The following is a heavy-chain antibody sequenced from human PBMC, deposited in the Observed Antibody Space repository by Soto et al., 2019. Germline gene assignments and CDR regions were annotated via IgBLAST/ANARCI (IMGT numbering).Heavy chain of an antibody. CDR1: GGSISSGGYY. CDR3: ARRDYGDFQLSNWFDP. CDR2: IYYSGST. V-gene: IGHV4-31*03. D-gene: IGHD4-17*01. Sequence: SETLSLTCTVSGGSISSGGYYWSWIRQHPGKGLEWIGYIYYSGSTYYNPSLKIRVTISVDTSKNQFSLKLSSVTAADTAVYYCARRDYGDFQLSNWFDPWGQGTLVTVSS. J-gene: IGHJ5*02.